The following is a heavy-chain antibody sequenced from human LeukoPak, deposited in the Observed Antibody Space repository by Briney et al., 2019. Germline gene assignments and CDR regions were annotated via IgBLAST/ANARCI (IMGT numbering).Heavy chain of an antibody. J-gene: IGHJ3*02. Sequence: PGGSLRLSCAASGFTFSSYAMSWVRQAPGKGLEWVSAISGSGGSTYYADSVKGRFTIYGDNSKKTLYLQMNSLRAEDTAVYYCAKEGGDIVVVVAAWAFDIWGQGAMVTVSS. CDR3: AKEGGDIVVVVAAWAFDI. CDR1: GFTFSSYA. V-gene: IGHV3-23*01. CDR2: ISGSGGST. D-gene: IGHD2-15*01.